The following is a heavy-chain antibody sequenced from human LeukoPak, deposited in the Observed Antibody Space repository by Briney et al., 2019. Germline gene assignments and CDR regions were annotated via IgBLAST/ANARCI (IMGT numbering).Heavy chain of an antibody. J-gene: IGHJ3*02. CDR1: GYSISSGSY. Sequence: SETLSLTCSVSGYSISSGSYWGWIRQPPGKGLEWIGSIYHSGSTYYNPSLESRVTLSVDTSNNQFSLKLTSVTAADTAVYYCARVSTVTTIWGAFDIWGQGTVVTVSS. CDR2: IYHSGST. V-gene: IGHV4-38-2*02. D-gene: IGHD4-17*01. CDR3: ARVSTVTTIWGAFDI.